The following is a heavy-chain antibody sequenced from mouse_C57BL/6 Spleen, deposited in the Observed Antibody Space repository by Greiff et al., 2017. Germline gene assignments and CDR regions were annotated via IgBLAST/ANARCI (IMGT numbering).Heavy chain of an antibody. D-gene: IGHD2-3*01. CDR2: IWTGGGT. CDR3: ASSYDGFPYWYFDV. Sequence: VKLMESGPGLVAPSQSLSITCTVSGFSLTSYAISWVRQPPGKGLEWLGVIWTGGGTNYNSALKSRLSISKDNSKSQVFLKMNSLQTDDTARYYCASSYDGFPYWYFDVWGTGTTVTVSS. V-gene: IGHV2-9-1*01. J-gene: IGHJ1*03. CDR1: GFSLTSYA.